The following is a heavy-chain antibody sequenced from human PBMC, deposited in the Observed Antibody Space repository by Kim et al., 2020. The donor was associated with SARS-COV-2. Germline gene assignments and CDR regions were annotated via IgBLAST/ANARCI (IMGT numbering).Heavy chain of an antibody. CDR1: GGSFSGYY. Sequence: SQTLSLTCAVYGGSFSGYYWSWIRQPPGKGLEWIGEINHSGSTNYNPSLKSRVTISVDTSKNQFSLKLSSVTAADTAVYYCARDPFDWGQGTLVTVSS. CDR3: ARDPFD. CDR2: INHSGST. D-gene: IGHD3-16*01. J-gene: IGHJ4*02. V-gene: IGHV4-34*01.